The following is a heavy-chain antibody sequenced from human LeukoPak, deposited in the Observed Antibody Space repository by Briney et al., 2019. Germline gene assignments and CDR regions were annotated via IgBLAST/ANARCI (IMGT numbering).Heavy chain of an antibody. D-gene: IGHD6-13*01. CDR3: ARYSSSRNFDI. CDR1: GYTFTGYY. V-gene: IGHV1-2*02. Sequence: ASVKVSCKASGYTFTGYYMHWVRQAPGQGLEWMGWINPNSGGTNYAQKFQGRVTITRNTSISTAYMELSSLRSEDTAVYYCARYSSSRNFDIWGQGTMVTVSS. CDR2: INPNSGGT. J-gene: IGHJ3*02.